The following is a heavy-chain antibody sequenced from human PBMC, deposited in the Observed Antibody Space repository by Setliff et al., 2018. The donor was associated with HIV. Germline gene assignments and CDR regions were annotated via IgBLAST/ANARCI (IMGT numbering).Heavy chain of an antibody. CDR1: GDSINTPRC. D-gene: IGHD1-26*01. CDR3: VRNHEWALGT. V-gene: IGHV4-4*02. CDR2: GCQRGGI. J-gene: IGHJ5*02. Sequence: SETLSLTCAVSGDSINTPRCWSWVRQSLEKGLEWIGEGCQRGGINYNPFLWSRASISMDKPRNSFSLEMASMTAADTAVYFCVRNHEWALGTWGQGLLVTVSS.